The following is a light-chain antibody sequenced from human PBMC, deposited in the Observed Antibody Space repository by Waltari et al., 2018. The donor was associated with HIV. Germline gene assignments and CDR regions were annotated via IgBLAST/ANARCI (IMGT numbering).Light chain of an antibody. V-gene: IGLV1-40*01. Sequence: QSVLTQPPSVSGAPGQRVTISCAGSSSNIGAGYDVHWYQQLPGTAPKLLIPTNSNRPSGVPDRFSGSKSGTLASLAITGLQAEDEADYYCQSYDSSLSSSVFGGGTKLTVL. CDR3: QSYDSSLSSSV. CDR1: SSNIGAGYD. J-gene: IGLJ3*02. CDR2: TNS.